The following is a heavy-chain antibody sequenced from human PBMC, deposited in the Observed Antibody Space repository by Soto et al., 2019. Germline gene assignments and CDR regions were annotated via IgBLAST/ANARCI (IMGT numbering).Heavy chain of an antibody. CDR3: ARVHVWGVDGSCWYWFDP. CDR2: ISAYNGNT. D-gene: IGHD3-16*01. J-gene: IGHJ5*02. Sequence: ASVKVSCKASGYTFTSYGISWVRQAPGQGLEWMGWISAYNGNTNYAQKLQGRVTMTTDTSTSTAYMELRSLRSDDTAVYYCARVHVWGVDGSCWYWFDPWGQGTLVTVSS. V-gene: IGHV1-18*01. CDR1: GYTFTSYG.